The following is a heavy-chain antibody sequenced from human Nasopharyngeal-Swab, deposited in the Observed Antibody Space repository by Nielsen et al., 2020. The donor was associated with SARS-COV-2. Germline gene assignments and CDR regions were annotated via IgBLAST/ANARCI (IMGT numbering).Heavy chain of an antibody. J-gene: IGHJ6*02. Sequence: GESLKISCAASGFTFSSYGMHWVRQAPGKGLEWVAAISYDGSNKYYADSVKGRFTISRDNSKNTLYLQMNSLRAEDTAVYYCAKDKRYFDWDGMDVWGQGTTVTVSS. CDR1: GFTFSSYG. CDR2: ISYDGSNK. CDR3: AKDKRYFDWDGMDV. V-gene: IGHV3-30*18. D-gene: IGHD3-9*01.